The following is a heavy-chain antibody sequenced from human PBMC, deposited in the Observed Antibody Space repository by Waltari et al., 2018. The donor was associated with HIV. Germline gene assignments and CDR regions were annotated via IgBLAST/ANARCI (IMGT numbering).Heavy chain of an antibody. CDR3: AKAPHHYDSSGPVY. D-gene: IGHD3-22*01. CDR2: IRYDGTNK. J-gene: IGHJ4*02. CDR1: GVTCSHYG. V-gene: IGHV3-30*02. Sequence: QVPLLDSRRGVVQPGGSLRPSCAASGVTCSHYGQYWVSQAPGKGLQWVAFIRYDGTNKYYADSVKGRFIISRDNSKNTLSLQMHSLRAEDTAVYYCAKAPHHYDSSGPVYWGQGTLVTVSS.